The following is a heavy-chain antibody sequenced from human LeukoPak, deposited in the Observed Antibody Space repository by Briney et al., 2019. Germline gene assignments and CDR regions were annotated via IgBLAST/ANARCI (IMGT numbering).Heavy chain of an antibody. J-gene: IGHJ4*02. Sequence: ASVKVSCKASGYTFTSYGISWARQAPGQGLEWMGWISAYNGNTNYAQKLQGRVTMTTDTSTSTAYMELRSLRSDDTAVYYCARSPKSIAVAGTGFDYWGQGTLVTVSS. D-gene: IGHD6-19*01. CDR2: ISAYNGNT. CDR3: ARSPKSIAVAGTGFDY. V-gene: IGHV1-18*01. CDR1: GYTFTSYG.